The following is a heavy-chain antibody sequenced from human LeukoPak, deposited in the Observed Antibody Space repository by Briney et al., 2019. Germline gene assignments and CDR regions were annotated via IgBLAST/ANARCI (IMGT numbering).Heavy chain of an antibody. J-gene: IGHJ4*02. D-gene: IGHD5-12*01. CDR2: INPNSGGT. Sequence: ASVKVSCKASGYTFTGYYMHWVRQAPGQGLEWMGWINPNSGGTNYAQKFQGRVTMTRDTSISTAYMELSRLRSDDMAVYCCARAGYSGYDWGFDYWGQGTLVTVSS. CDR3: ARAGYSGYDWGFDY. CDR1: GYTFTGYY. V-gene: IGHV1-2*02.